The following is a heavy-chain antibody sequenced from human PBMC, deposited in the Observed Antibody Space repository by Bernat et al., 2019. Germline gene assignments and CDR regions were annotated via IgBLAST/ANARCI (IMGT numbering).Heavy chain of an antibody. CDR1: GFTFSSYW. Sequence: EVQLVESGGGLVQPGGSLRLSCAASGFTFSSYWMSWVRQAPGKGLEWVANIKQDGSEKDYVDSVKGRFTISRDNAKNSLYLQMNSLRAEDTAVYYCASWYSSSWYDYFDYWGQGTLVTVSS. J-gene: IGHJ4*02. V-gene: IGHV3-7*01. D-gene: IGHD6-13*01. CDR2: IKQDGSEK. CDR3: ASWYSSSWYDYFDY.